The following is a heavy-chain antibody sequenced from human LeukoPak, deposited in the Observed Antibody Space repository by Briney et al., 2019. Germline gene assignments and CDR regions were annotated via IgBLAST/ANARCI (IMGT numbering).Heavy chain of an antibody. D-gene: IGHD3-10*01. V-gene: IGHV3-11*01. Sequence: GGSLRLSCAASGFTFDDYGMSWVRQAPGKGLEWVSYISTSGSDKYYADSVKGRFTISRDNAKNSLYLQLNSLRAEDTAVYYCANLHYFGSIHWGQGTLVTVSS. J-gene: IGHJ1*01. CDR2: ISTSGSDK. CDR3: ANLHYFGSIH. CDR1: GFTFDDYG.